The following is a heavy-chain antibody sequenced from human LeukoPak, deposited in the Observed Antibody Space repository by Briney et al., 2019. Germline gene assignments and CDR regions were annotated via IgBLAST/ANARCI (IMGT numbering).Heavy chain of an antibody. CDR3: AKDYRPHDFWSGLFDY. J-gene: IGHJ4*02. CDR1: GFTSSSYG. Sequence: GGSLRLSCAASGFTSSSYGMSWVRQAPGKGLEWVSAISGSGGSTYYADSVKGRFTISRDNSKNTMYLKMNSLREEDTAVYYCAKDYRPHDFWSGLFDYWGQGTLVTVSS. D-gene: IGHD3-3*01. CDR2: ISGSGGST. V-gene: IGHV3-23*01.